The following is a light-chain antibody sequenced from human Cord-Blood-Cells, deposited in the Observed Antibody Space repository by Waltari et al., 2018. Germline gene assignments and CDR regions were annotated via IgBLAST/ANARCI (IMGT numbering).Light chain of an antibody. CDR3: QQSYSTPPT. CDR2: AAS. CDR1: QSISSY. J-gene: IGKJ1*01. Sequence: DIQMTQPPSSLPASVGDRVTITCRASQSISSYLNWYQQKPGKAPKLLIYAASSLQSGVPSRFSGSGSGTDFTLTISSLQPEDFATYYCQQSYSTPPTFGQGTKVE. V-gene: IGKV1-39*01.